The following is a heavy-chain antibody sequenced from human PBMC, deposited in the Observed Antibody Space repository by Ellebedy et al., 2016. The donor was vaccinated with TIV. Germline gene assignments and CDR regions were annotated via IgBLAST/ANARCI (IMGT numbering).Heavy chain of an antibody. J-gene: IGHJ6*02. D-gene: IGHD2-15*01. V-gene: IGHV3-11*04. CDR3: ARHGGYCSGGSCYGYYYYGMDV. Sequence: GESLKISCAASGFTFSDHYMSWIRQAPGKGLEWVSYMSSSGSTIYYADSVKGRFTISRDNAKNSLYLQMNSLRVEDTAVYYCARHGGYCSGGSCYGYYYYGMDVWGQGTTVTVSS. CDR1: GFTFSDHY. CDR2: MSSSGSTI.